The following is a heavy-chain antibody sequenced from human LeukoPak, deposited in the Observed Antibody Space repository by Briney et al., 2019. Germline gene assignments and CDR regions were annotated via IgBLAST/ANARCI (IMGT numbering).Heavy chain of an antibody. CDR3: ARGFRVFDY. J-gene: IGHJ4*02. CDR2: ISSSSSTI. CDR1: GFTFSSYS. V-gene: IGHV3-48*01. Sequence: PGGSLRLSCAASGFTFSSYSMNWVRQAPGKGLEWVSYISSSSSTIYYADSVKGRSTISRDNAKNSLYLQMNSLRAEDTAVYYCARGFRVFDYWGQGTLVTVSS.